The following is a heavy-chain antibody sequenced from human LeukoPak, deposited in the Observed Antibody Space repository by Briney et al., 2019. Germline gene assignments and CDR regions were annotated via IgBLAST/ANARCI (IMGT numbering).Heavy chain of an antibody. V-gene: IGHV3-30-3*01. D-gene: IGHD1-26*01. CDR1: GFTFSSYA. CDR3: ARWSGSY. Sequence: GGSLRHSCAASGFTFSSYAMHWVRQAPGKGLEWVAVISYDGSNKYYADSVKGRFTISRDNSKNTLYLQMNSLRAEDTAVYYCARWSGSYWGQGTLVTVSS. CDR2: ISYDGSNK. J-gene: IGHJ4*02.